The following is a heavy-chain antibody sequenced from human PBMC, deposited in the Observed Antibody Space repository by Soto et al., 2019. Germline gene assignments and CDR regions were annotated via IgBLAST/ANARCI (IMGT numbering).Heavy chain of an antibody. V-gene: IGHV3-30*18. CDR2: ISNDGSNE. CDR1: GFPFRRFG. Sequence: GWSLRLSCAGSGFPFRRFGMNWVRQAPGKGLEWVARISNDGSNEYYVDSVKSRFTISRDNSKNTLYLKIGSLRAEDTAVYYCAKGEVRGIILSYFDYWGLGTPVTVSS. CDR3: AKGEVRGIILSYFDY. D-gene: IGHD3-10*01. J-gene: IGHJ4*02.